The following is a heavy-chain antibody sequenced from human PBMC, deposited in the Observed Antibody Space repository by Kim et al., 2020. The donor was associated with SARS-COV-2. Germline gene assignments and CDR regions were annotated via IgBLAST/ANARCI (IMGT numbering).Heavy chain of an antibody. D-gene: IGHD5-12*01. J-gene: IGHJ4*02. CDR3: ARGEMATIGTLNY. V-gene: IGHV6-1*01. Sequence: YAVSVKSRITTNPDTTKNQFSLQLNSVTPEDTAVYYCARGEMATIGTLNYWGQGTLVTVSS.